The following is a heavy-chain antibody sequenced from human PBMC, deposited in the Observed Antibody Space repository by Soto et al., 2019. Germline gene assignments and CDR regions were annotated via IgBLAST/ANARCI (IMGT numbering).Heavy chain of an antibody. J-gene: IGHJ6*02. CDR3: ARNYYYYGMDV. CDR2: IYYSGST. Sequence: SETLSLTCTVSGGSISSYYWSWIRQPPGKGLEWIGYIYYSGSTNYNPSLKSRVTISVDTSKNQFSLKASDTAMYYCARNYYYYGMDVWGQGTTVTVSS. V-gene: IGHV4-59*12. CDR1: GGSISSYY.